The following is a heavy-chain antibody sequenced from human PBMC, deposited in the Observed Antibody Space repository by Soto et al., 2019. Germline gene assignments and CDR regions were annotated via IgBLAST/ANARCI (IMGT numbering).Heavy chain of an antibody. J-gene: IGHJ5*02. V-gene: IGHV3-23*01. Sequence: PGGSLRLSCAASGFTFSSYAMSWVRQAPGKGLEWVSAISGSGGSTYYADSVKGRFTISRDKSKNTLYLQMNSLRAEDTAVYYCAKDRQQWLVLWFDPWGQGTLVTVSS. CDR1: GFTFSSYA. D-gene: IGHD6-19*01. CDR2: ISGSGGST. CDR3: AKDRQQWLVLWFDP.